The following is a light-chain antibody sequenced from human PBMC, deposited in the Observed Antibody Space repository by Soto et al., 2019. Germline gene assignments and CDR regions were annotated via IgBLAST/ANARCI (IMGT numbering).Light chain of an antibody. CDR3: QQYGRSPRT. J-gene: IGKJ1*01. V-gene: IGKV3-20*01. CDR2: GAS. Sequence: EIVLTQSPGTLSLSPGERATLSCRASQSLSSSYLAWYQQRPGQAPRLLIYGASSRATGIPDRFSGSGSGTDLTLSISRLEPEDFAVYYCQQYGRSPRTFGQGTKVDIK. CDR1: QSLSSSY.